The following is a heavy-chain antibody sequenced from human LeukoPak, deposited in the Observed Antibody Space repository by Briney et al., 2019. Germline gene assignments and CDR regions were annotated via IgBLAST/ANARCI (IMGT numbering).Heavy chain of an antibody. Sequence: GGSLRLSCAASGFTFSSYSMNWVRQAPGKGLEWVSCISSGSSYIYYADSVKGRFTISRVNAKNSLYLQMNSLRAEDTAVYYCARVREMATRDFDYWGQGTLVTVSS. V-gene: IGHV3-21*01. CDR1: GFTFSSYS. J-gene: IGHJ4*02. CDR3: ARVREMATRDFDY. D-gene: IGHD5-24*01. CDR2: ISSGSSYI.